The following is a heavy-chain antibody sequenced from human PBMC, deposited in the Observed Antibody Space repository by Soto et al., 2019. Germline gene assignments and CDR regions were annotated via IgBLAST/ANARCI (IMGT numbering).Heavy chain of an antibody. Sequence: GGSLRLSCAASGFSLSTNTMHWVRQVPGKGLEWVASISNDGRRKYYADSVEGRFTISRDDAKGELYLQMNSSRLEDTAVYYCARGGLEPFDYWGQGALVTVSS. CDR2: ISNDGRRK. CDR3: ARGGLEPFDY. V-gene: IGHV3-30*04. J-gene: IGHJ4*02. CDR1: GFSLSTNT. D-gene: IGHD1-1*01.